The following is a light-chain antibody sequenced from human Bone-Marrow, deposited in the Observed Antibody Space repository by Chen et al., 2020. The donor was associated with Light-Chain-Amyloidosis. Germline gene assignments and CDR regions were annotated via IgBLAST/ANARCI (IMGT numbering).Light chain of an antibody. CDR2: GAS. V-gene: IGKV3-20*01. J-gene: IGKJ2*01. CDR1: QTIKKNY. CDR3: QQYSTAPWT. Sequence: DIVLTQSPGSLSLSPGERVTISCRASQTIKKNYLAWYQQKPGQAPRLLICGASSRASGVPDRFGGSGSGTDFTLTISRLEPEDFGVYHCQQYSTAPWTFGQGT.